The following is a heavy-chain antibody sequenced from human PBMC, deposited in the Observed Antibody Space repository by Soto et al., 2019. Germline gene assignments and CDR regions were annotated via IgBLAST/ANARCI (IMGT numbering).Heavy chain of an antibody. D-gene: IGHD3-16*02. V-gene: IGHV1-2*04. CDR2: INPNSGGT. CDR1: GYTFTGYY. CDR3: ARAEYDYVWGSYRYSYYYYGMDV. Sequence: GASVKVSCKASGYTFTGYYMHWVRQAPGQGLEWMGWINPNSGGTNYAQKFQGWVTMTRDTSISTAYMGLSRLRSDDTAVYYCARAEYDYVWGSYRYSYYYYGMDVWGQGTTVTVSS. J-gene: IGHJ6*02.